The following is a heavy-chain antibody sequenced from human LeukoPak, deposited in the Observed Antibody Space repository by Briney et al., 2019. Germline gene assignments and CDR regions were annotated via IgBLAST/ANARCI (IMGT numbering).Heavy chain of an antibody. D-gene: IGHD1-26*01. CDR3: ARGVGATTIDY. CDR1: GYTFTSYA. Sequence: ASVKVSCKASGYTFTSYAISWVRQAPGQGLEWMGRIIPILGIANYAQKFQGRVTITADKSTSTAYMELSSLRSEDTAVYYCARGVGATTIDYWGQGTLVTVSS. V-gene: IGHV1-69*04. J-gene: IGHJ4*02. CDR2: IIPILGIA.